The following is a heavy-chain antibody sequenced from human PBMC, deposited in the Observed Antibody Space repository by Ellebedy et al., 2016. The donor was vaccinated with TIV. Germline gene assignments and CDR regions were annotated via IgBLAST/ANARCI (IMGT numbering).Heavy chain of an antibody. CDR2: ISYDGSNK. D-gene: IGHD3-16*01. V-gene: IGHV3-30-3*02. Sequence: GESLKISCAASGFTFSSYAMHWVRQAPGKGLEWVAVISYDGSNKYYADSVKGRFTISRDNSQNTLYLQMNSLRAEDTAVYYCAKELHMWGTIMIDCWGPGTLVTVSS. CDR1: GFTFSSYA. J-gene: IGHJ4*02. CDR3: AKELHMWGTIMIDC.